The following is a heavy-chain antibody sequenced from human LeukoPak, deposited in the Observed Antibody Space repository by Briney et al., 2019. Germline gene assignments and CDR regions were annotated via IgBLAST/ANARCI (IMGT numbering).Heavy chain of an antibody. CDR3: APRIGFGELLPTF. V-gene: IGHV1-24*01. CDR1: GYTLSELS. CDR2: FDPEDGET. Sequence: GASVKVSCKVSGYTLSELSIHWVRQAPGKGLEWMGGFDPEDGETIYAQKFQGRVTMTEDTSTDTAYMELTSLRSEDTAVYYCAPRIGFGELLPTFWGQGTLVTVSS. J-gene: IGHJ4*02. D-gene: IGHD3-10*01.